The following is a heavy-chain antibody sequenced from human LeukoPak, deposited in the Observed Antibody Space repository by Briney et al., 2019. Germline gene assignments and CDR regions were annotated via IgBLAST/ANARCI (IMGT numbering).Heavy chain of an antibody. CDR3: ARGYYYDSSGFDY. Sequence: AGNLRLSCAGSGFIFSSYWMHWVGQAPGKGLVWVSRINSDGSSTSYADYVKGRFTISRDNAKNTLYLQMNSLRAEDTAVYYCARGYYYDSSGFDYWGQGTLVTVSS. CDR1: GFIFSSYW. J-gene: IGHJ4*02. V-gene: IGHV3-74*01. CDR2: INSDGSST. D-gene: IGHD3-22*01.